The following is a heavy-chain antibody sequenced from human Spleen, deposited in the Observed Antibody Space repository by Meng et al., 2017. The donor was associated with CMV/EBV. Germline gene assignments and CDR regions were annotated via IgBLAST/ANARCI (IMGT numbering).Heavy chain of an antibody. CDR1: GFTFSSYG. Sequence: QWRLVESGGGVVQPWGSLSLSCAASGFTFSSYGMHWVRQAPGKGLEWVAFIRYDGSNKYYADSVKGRFTISRDNSKNTLYLQMNSLRAEDTAVYYCAKDPGGFWGQGTLVTVSS. CDR3: AKDPGGF. V-gene: IGHV3-30*02. J-gene: IGHJ4*02. D-gene: IGHD3-10*01. CDR2: IRYDGSNK.